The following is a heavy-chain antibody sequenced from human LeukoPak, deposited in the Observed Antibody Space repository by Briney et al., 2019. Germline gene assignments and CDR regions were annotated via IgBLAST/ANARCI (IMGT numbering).Heavy chain of an antibody. CDR3: AREGVAATGWFDP. Sequence: ASVKVSCKASGYTFTGYYMHWVRQAPGQGLESMGWINPNSGGTNYAQKFQGRVTMTRDTSISTAYMELSRLRSDDTAVYYCAREGVAATGWFDPWGQGTLVTVSS. CDR1: GYTFTGYY. CDR2: INPNSGGT. D-gene: IGHD2-15*01. V-gene: IGHV1-2*02. J-gene: IGHJ5*02.